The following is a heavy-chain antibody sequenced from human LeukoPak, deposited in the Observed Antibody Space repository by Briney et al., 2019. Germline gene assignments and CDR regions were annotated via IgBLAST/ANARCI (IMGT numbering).Heavy chain of an antibody. D-gene: IGHD2-2*01. CDR1: GFTFNSYA. Sequence: GGSLRLSCAASGFTFNSYAMSWVRQAPGKGLEWVSAISASGGTTYYADSVRGRFTISRDNSENTVYLQMNSLRVEDTALYYCAKEPRVYCGSNACPNWLDAWGQGTLVTVSS. CDR2: ISASGGTT. CDR3: AKEPRVYCGSNACPNWLDA. J-gene: IGHJ5*02. V-gene: IGHV3-23*01.